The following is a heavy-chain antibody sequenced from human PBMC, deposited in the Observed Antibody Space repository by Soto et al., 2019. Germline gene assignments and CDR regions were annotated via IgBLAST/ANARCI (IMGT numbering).Heavy chain of an antibody. CDR3: ARMAGYSSSWYTPLATYDAFDI. D-gene: IGHD6-13*01. CDR1: GYTFTSYG. Sequence: QVQLVQSGAEVKKPGASVKVSCKASGYTFTSYGISWVRQAPGQGLEWMGWISAYNGNTNYAQKIQGRVTMTTDTSTSTAYMELRSLRSDDTAVYYCARMAGYSSSWYTPLATYDAFDIWGQGTMVTVSS. CDR2: ISAYNGNT. J-gene: IGHJ3*02. V-gene: IGHV1-18*01.